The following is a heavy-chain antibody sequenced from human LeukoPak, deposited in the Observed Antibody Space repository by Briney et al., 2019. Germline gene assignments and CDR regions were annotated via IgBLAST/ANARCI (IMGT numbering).Heavy chain of an antibody. J-gene: IGHJ4*02. CDR2: INSDGSST. V-gene: IGHV3-74*01. CDR1: GFTFSSYW. D-gene: IGHD3-22*01. CDR3: AREPRYYDSSGYYYSLH. Sequence: GGSLRLSCVSSGFTFSSYWMHWVRQAPGKGLVWVSRINSDGSSTSYADSVKGRFTVSRDNAKNTLYLQMNSLRAEDTAVYYCAREPRYYDSSGYYYSLHWGQGTLVTVSS.